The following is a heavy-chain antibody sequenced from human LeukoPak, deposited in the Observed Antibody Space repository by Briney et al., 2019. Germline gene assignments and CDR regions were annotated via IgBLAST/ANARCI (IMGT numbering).Heavy chain of an antibody. CDR3: ARDHGPSYIVVVPVPYYYYYGTDV. Sequence: PGGSLRLSCAASGFTFSSYSMNWVRQAPGKGLEWVSSISSSSSYIYYADSVKGRFTISRDNAKNSLYLQMNSLRAEDTAVYYCARDHGPSYIVVVPVPYYYYYGTDVWGQGTTVTVSS. CDR1: GFTFSSYS. V-gene: IGHV3-21*01. CDR2: ISSSSSYI. D-gene: IGHD2-2*01. J-gene: IGHJ6*02.